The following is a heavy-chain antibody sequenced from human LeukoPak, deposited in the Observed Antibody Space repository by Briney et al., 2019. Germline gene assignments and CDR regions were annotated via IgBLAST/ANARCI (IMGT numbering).Heavy chain of an antibody. V-gene: IGHV3-48*03. CDR2: IGPTGSDR. D-gene: IGHD1-14*01. CDR1: GFAFSSYE. J-gene: IGHJ4*02. CDR3: ATETNGRHYDY. Sequence: GGSLRLSCAASGFAFSSYEMNWVRQAPGKGLEWVASIGPTGSDRYHADSIKGRFTISRDNANNLLYLQMNSLRAEDTAVYYCATETNGRHYDYWGLGTLLTVSS.